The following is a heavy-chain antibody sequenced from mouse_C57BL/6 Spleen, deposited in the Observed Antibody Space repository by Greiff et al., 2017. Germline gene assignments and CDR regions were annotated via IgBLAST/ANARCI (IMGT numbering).Heavy chain of an antibody. CDR2: IAPSDSYT. D-gene: IGHD1-1*01. Sequence: QVQLQQPGAELVMPGASVKLSCKASGYTFTSYWMHWVKQRPGQALRWIGEIAPSDSYTTSNQNFKGKSTFTVDKSSSTAYMQLSSLTSEDSAVYYCARGGYYYGSSHYYAMDYWGQGTSVTVSS. J-gene: IGHJ4*01. V-gene: IGHV1-69*01. CDR3: ARGGYYYGSSHYYAMDY. CDR1: GYTFTSYW.